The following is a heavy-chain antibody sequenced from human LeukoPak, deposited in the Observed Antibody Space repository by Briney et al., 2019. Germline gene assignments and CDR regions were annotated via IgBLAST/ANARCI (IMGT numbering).Heavy chain of an antibody. CDR2: IYTSGST. CDR3: ARERADWNPXYDCFDP. J-gene: IGHJ5*02. V-gene: IGHV4-61*02. Sequence: PSETLSLTGTVSGGALSSASYYWSWIRQPAGRGLGGIGRIYTSGSTNYSPSLKSRVTTSVDTYKNHSSLKLSSVTAAATAVYYCARERADWNPXYDCFDP. CDR1: GGALSSASYY. D-gene: IGHD1-1*01.